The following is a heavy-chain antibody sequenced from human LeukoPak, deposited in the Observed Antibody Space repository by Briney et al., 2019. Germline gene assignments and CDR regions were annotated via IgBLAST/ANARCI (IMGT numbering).Heavy chain of an antibody. CDR2: IIGSGDNT. CDR3: AKDLGGEGTMIIVAIKTAFQS. Sequence: GGSLRLSCAASGFTFRSYAMSWVRQAPGKGLEWVSAIIGSGDNTNYADSVKGRFTISRDNSKNTLYLQMNSLRAEDTAVYYCAKDLGGEGTMIIVAIKTAFQSWGQGTLVTVSS. CDR1: GFTFRSYA. V-gene: IGHV3-23*01. J-gene: IGHJ5*02. D-gene: IGHD3-22*01.